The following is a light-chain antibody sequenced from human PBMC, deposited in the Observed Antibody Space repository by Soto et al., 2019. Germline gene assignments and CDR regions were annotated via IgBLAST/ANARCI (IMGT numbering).Light chain of an antibody. CDR2: AVS. Sequence: QSALTQPASVSGSPGQSITISCTGTSSDVGLYDYVSWYQQHPGKAPQLMIYAVSNRPSGVSNRFSASKSGNTASLFISGLQAEDEADYSCSSYTSDSSYVFGFGTKVTVL. J-gene: IGLJ1*01. CDR1: SSDVGLYDY. CDR3: SSYTSDSSYV. V-gene: IGLV2-14*01.